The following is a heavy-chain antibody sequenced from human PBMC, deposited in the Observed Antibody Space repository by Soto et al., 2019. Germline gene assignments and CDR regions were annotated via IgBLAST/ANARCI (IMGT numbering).Heavy chain of an antibody. J-gene: IGHJ4*02. CDR1: GGSFNVYY. Sequence: QVQLQQWGAGLLKPSETLALTCAVYGGSFNVYYWTWMRQPPGKGLEWIGEINRSGSTNYNPSLKSRVTISIDTSKIQFSLTLSSVTAADTALYYCASGPSVGAFFDFWGQGSQVTVSP. V-gene: IGHV4-34*01. D-gene: IGHD1-26*01. CDR3: ASGPSVGAFFDF. CDR2: INRSGST.